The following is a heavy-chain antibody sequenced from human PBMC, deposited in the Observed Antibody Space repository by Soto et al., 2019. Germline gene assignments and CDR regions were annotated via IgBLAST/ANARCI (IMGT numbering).Heavy chain of an antibody. V-gene: IGHV1-24*01. CDR1: GYSLNELC. CDR3: ATDLGVALAPLSILYFQQ. D-gene: IGHD3-10*01. J-gene: IGHJ1*01. Sequence: VASVKVSCKVSGYSLNELCMHWVRQPPGKGLEWIGGFDPEEGKMIYAQNFQGRVTMTEDTSTDTAYMELNSLTSEDTAIYYCATDLGVALAPLSILYFQQWGQGTVVTSPQ. CDR2: FDPEEGKM.